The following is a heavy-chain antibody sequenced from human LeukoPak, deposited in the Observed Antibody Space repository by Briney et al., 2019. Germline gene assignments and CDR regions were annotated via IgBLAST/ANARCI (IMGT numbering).Heavy chain of an antibody. CDR2: IYYSGST. V-gene: IGHV4-31*03. D-gene: IGHD3-10*01. CDR1: GGSISSGGYY. CDR3: ARETLNYYGSGSYSAYYFDY. J-gene: IGHJ4*02. Sequence: PLQTLSLTCTVSGGSISSGGYYWSWIRQHPGKGLEWIGYIYYSGSTYYNPSLKSRVTISVDTSKNQFSLKLSSVTAADTAVYYCARETLNYYGSGSYSAYYFDYWGQGTLVTVSS.